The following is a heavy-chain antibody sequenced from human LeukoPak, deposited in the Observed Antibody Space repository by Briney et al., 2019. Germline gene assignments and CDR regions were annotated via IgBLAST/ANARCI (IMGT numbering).Heavy chain of an antibody. CDR3: ARDSLRGITIFGVVIIPLDY. J-gene: IGHJ4*02. Sequence: ASVKVSCKASGYTFTSYGISWVRQAPGQGLEWMGWISAYNGNTNYAQKLQGRVTMTTDTSTSTAYMELRSLRSDDTAVYYCARDSLRGITIFGVVIIPLDYWGQGTLVTVSS. CDR2: ISAYNGNT. D-gene: IGHD3-3*01. V-gene: IGHV1-18*01. CDR1: GYTFTSYG.